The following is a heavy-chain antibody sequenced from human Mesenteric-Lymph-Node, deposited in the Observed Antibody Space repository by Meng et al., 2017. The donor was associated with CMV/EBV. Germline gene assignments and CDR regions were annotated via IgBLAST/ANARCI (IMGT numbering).Heavy chain of an antibody. CDR1: GYNLPNYG. V-gene: IGHV1-18*01. CDR2: ISAYNGHT. J-gene: IGHJ4*02. Sequence: ASGYNLPNYGFTWVRQAPGQGLEWMGWISAYNGHTKYAQKFQGRVTMTTDTSTSTAYMDVRSLESDDTAVYYCARAGYGSGYTNFDYWGQGTLVTVSS. D-gene: IGHD3-10*01. CDR3: ARAGYGSGYTNFDY.